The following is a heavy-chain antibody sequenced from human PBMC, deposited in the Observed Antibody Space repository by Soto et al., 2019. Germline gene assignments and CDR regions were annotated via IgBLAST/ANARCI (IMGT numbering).Heavy chain of an antibody. Sequence: GESLKISCKGSGYSFTSYWIGWVRQMPGKGLEWMGIIYPGDSDTRCSPSFQGQVTISADKSISTAYLQWSSLKASDTAMYYCARVPAYYYDSSGRNWFDPWGQGTLVTVSS. CDR1: GYSFTSYW. CDR2: IYPGDSDT. V-gene: IGHV5-51*01. D-gene: IGHD3-22*01. CDR3: ARVPAYYYDSSGRNWFDP. J-gene: IGHJ5*02.